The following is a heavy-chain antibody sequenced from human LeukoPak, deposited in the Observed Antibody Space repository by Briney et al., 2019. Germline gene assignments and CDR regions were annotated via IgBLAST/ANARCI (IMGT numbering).Heavy chain of an antibody. J-gene: IGHJ6*03. CDR3: ATNPMTGYHLGDHFYFYMAV. V-gene: IGHV1-69*05. CDR1: GVTFSSYA. CDR2: LRPVFGPI. Sequence: SVKVSCKASGVTFSSYAISWVRQAPGQGLEWIGGLRPVFGPINSAQKFQDRVTLTKDDSTTTAYMELRSLRSEDTAVYCCATNPMTGYHLGDHFYFYMAVWGKGTTVTVS. D-gene: IGHD1-20*01.